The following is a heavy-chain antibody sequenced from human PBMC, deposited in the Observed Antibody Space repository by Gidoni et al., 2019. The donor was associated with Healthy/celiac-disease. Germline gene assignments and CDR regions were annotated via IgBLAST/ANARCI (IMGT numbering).Heavy chain of an antibody. CDR3: ARDGVRGYGDFDYFDY. CDR2: RIPIYGTA. J-gene: IGHJ4*02. CDR1: GGTLSSHA. V-gene: IGHV1-69*01. Sequence: QVQLVQSVAEVKKPGSSVKVSCKASGGTLSSHAISWVRQAPGHGLEWMGGRIPIYGTASYAQKFQGRVTITADESTGTAYMELSSLRSEDTAVYYCARDGVRGYGDFDYFDYWGQGTLVTVSS. D-gene: IGHD4-17*01.